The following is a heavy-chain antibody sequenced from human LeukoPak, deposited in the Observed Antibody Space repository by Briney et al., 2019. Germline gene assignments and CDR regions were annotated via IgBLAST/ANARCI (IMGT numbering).Heavy chain of an antibody. CDR1: GGTFSSYA. CDR3: ARLGIGTNRYRSSTSCYFDY. Sequence: SVKVSCKASGGTFSSYAISWVRQAPGQGLEWMGGIIPIFGTANYAQKFQGRVTITTDESTSTAYMELSSLRSEDTAVYYCARLGIGTNRYRSSTSCYFDYWGQGTLVTVSS. CDR2: IIPIFGTA. V-gene: IGHV1-69*05. J-gene: IGHJ4*02. D-gene: IGHD2-2*01.